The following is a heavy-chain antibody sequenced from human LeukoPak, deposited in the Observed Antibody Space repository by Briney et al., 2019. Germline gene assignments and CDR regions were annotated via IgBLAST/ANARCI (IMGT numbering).Heavy chain of an antibody. Sequence: GGSLRLSRAASGFTFSSYEMNWGRQAPGRGVEWVSYISSSGSKIYYADSLKGRFTISRDKAKNSLYLQMNSLRAEDTAVYYCAELGITMIGGVWGKGTTVTISS. J-gene: IGHJ6*04. D-gene: IGHD3-10*02. V-gene: IGHV3-48*03. CDR3: AELGITMIGGV. CDR1: GFTFSSYE. CDR2: ISSSGSKI.